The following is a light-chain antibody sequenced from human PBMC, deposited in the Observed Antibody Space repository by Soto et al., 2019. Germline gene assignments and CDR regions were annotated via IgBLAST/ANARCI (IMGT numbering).Light chain of an antibody. CDR2: ASS. CDR1: QSISSF. J-gene: IGKJ2*01. Sequence: DIQMTQSPSSLSVSVGDRVTITCQASQSISSFLHWYQQKPGKAPQLLISASSILQSGVPSRFSGSGSGTDFTLTISSLQPEDFATYYCQQSYSTPYTFGQGTKLEIK. V-gene: IGKV1-39*01. CDR3: QQSYSTPYT.